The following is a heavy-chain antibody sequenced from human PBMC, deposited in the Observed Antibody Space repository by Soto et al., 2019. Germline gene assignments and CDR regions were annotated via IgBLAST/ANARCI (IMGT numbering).Heavy chain of an antibody. CDR3: ARHIKGRLRVVGPQHYYGMDV. CDR1: GYSFTSYW. V-gene: IGHV5-51*01. CDR2: IYPGDSDT. Sequence: PGESLKISCKGSGYSFTSYWIGWVRQMPGKGLEWMGIIYPGDSDTRYSPSFQGQVTISADKSISTAYLQWSSLKASNTAMYYCARHIKGRLRVVGPQHYYGMDVWGQGTTVTVSS. D-gene: IGHD2-15*01. J-gene: IGHJ6*02.